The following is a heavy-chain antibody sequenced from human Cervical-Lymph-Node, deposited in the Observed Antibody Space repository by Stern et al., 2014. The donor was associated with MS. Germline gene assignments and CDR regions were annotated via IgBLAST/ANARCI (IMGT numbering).Heavy chain of an antibody. Sequence: VQLVESGAEVQKPGSSVKVSCKASGGTFSSYAISWARQAPGPGLEWMGGIIPIFGTANYAQKFQGRVTITADESTSTAYMELSSLRSEDTAVYYCARGELKEGLVRGMDVWGQGTTVTVSS. J-gene: IGHJ6*02. CDR1: GGTFSSYA. CDR3: ARGELKEGLVRGMDV. V-gene: IGHV1-69*01. CDR2: IIPIFGTA. D-gene: IGHD1-26*01.